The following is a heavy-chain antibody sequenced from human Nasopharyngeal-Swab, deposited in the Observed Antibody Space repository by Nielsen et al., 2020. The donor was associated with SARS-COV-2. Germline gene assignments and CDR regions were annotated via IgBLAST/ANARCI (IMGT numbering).Heavy chain of an antibody. D-gene: IGHD2-2*01. CDR3: AKGKEAIVVVPGILNWFDP. J-gene: IGHJ5*02. V-gene: IGHV3-9*01. Sequence: SLKISCAASGFTFDDYAMHWVRQAPGKGLEWVSGISWNSGSIGYADSVKGRFTISRDNAKNSLYLQMNSLRAEDTALYYCAKGKEAIVVVPGILNWFDPWGQGTLVTVSP. CDR1: GFTFDDYA. CDR2: ISWNSGSI.